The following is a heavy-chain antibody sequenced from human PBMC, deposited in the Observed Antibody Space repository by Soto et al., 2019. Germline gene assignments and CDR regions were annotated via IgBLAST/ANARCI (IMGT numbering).Heavy chain of an antibody. J-gene: IGHJ3*02. CDR3: ARRLSMVRGVMAFDI. V-gene: IGHV4-39*07. Sequence: PLDTLSLSCIVSGFSIRNTGCRWGWIRQPPGKGLEWIGYIYYRGSTNYNPSLKSRVTISVDTSKNQFSLKLSSVTAADTAVYYCARRLSMVRGVMAFDIWGQGTMVTVSS. CDR1: GFSIRNTGCR. CDR2: IYYRGST. D-gene: IGHD3-10*01.